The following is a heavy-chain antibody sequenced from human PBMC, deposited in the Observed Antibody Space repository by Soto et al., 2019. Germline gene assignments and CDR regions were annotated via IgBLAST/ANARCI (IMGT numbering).Heavy chain of an antibody. CDR3: AREGYSSRWYGVESDY. CDR2: INPSGGGT. D-gene: IGHD6-13*01. Sequence: QVQLVQSGAEVKKPGASVKVSCKASGYTFTSYYMHWVRQAPGQGLEWMGAINPSGGGTSYAQNFQGRVTMSRDTSTITVYMELSSLRSEDTAVYYCAREGYSSRWYGVESDYRGQGTLVTFSS. V-gene: IGHV1-46*01. J-gene: IGHJ4*02. CDR1: GYTFTSYY.